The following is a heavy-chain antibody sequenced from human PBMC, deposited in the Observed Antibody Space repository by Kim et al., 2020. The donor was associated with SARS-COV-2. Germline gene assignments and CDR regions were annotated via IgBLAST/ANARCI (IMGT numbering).Heavy chain of an antibody. J-gene: IGHJ4*02. D-gene: IGHD2-15*01. V-gene: IGHV4-59*08. CDR3: ARQFCSGGNCYPYFDY. Sequence: LKSRVTISVDTSKNQFSLKLSSVTAADTAVYYCARQFCSGGNCYPYFDYWGQGTLVTVSS.